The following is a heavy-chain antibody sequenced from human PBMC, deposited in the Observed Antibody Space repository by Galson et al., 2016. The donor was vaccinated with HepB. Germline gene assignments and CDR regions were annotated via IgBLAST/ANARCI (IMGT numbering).Heavy chain of an antibody. CDR3: ATSVTIMFFHDY. V-gene: IGHV3-21*01. CDR2: ISSSRNYI. D-gene: IGHD3-10*02. Sequence: SLRLSCAASGFSFSSYSMNWVRQAPGKGLEWVSSISSSRNYIYYADSVKGRFTISRDNAKNSVYQQMNSLRAEDTAVYYCATSVTIMFFHDYWGQGSLVTVSS. J-gene: IGHJ4*02. CDR1: GFSFSSYS.